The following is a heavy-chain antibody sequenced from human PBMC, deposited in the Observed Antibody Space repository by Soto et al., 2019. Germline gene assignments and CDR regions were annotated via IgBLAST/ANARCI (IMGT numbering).Heavy chain of an antibody. J-gene: IGHJ4*02. Sequence: GGSLRLSCAASGFTFSSYAMSWVRQAPGKGLEWVSAISGSGGSTYYADSVKGRFTISRDNSKNTLYLQMNSLRAEDTAVYYCAKDGVGDYSNSYYFDYWGQGTLVTVSS. V-gene: IGHV3-23*01. CDR1: GFTFSSYA. CDR2: ISGSGGST. D-gene: IGHD4-4*01. CDR3: AKDGVGDYSNSYYFDY.